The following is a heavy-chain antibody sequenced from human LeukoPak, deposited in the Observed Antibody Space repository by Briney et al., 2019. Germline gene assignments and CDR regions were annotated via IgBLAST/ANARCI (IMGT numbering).Heavy chain of an antibody. Sequence: ASVKVSCKASGGTFSSYAISWVRQAPGQGLEWMGIINPSGGSTSYAQKFQGRVTMTRDMSTSTVYMELSSLRSEDTAVYYCARDGAAAGHDAFDIWGQGTMVTVSS. V-gene: IGHV1-46*01. CDR3: ARDGAAAGHDAFDI. D-gene: IGHD6-13*01. CDR2: INPSGGST. J-gene: IGHJ3*02. CDR1: GGTFSSYA.